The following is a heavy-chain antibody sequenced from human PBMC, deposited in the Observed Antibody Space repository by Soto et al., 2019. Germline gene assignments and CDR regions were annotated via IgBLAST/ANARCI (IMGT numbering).Heavy chain of an antibody. V-gene: IGHV1-58*02. D-gene: IGHD1-26*01. CDR2: IVVASGRT. CDR1: GFDFGRFG. J-gene: IGHJ6*02. Sequence: SVKVSCKASGFDFGRFGIQVLRQTRARGLEWIGWIVVASGRTNYARQFQGRVASSRHMSSTTAYMDLYDLKSDDTAVYFCSADHPDTAMGWPVLGQGTTVTVSS. CDR3: SADHPDTAMGWPV.